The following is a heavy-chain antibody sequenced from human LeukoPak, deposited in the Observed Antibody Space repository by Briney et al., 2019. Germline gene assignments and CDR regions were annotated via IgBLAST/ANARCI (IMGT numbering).Heavy chain of an antibody. CDR1: GYSFTSYW. Sequence: GESLKISCKGSGYSFTSYWIGWGRQMPGKGLEWMGIIYPGDSDTRYSPSFQGQVTISADKSISTAYLQWSSLKASDTAMYYCARLNYYDSSGYPFPTTLCYFDYWGQGTLVTVSS. CDR3: ARLNYYDSSGYPFPTTLCYFDY. V-gene: IGHV5-51*01. CDR2: IYPGDSDT. J-gene: IGHJ4*02. D-gene: IGHD3-22*01.